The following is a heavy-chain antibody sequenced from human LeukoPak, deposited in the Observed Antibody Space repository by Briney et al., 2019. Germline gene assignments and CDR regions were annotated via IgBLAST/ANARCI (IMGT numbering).Heavy chain of an antibody. V-gene: IGHV4-38-2*02. J-gene: IGHJ4*02. D-gene: IGHD2-15*01. CDR2: IYHSGST. CDR1: GYSISSGYY. CDR3: ARLLFGSGYCSGGSCYSA. Sequence: SETLSLTGTVSGYSISSGYYWGWIRRPPGKGLEWIGSIYHSGSTYYNPSLKSRVTISVDTSKNQFSLKLSSVTAADTAVFYCARLLFGSGYCSGGSCYSAWGQGTLVTVSS.